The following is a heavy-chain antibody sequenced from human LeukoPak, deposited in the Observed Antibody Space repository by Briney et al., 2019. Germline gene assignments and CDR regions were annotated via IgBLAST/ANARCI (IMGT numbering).Heavy chain of an antibody. Sequence: ASVKVSCKASGYTFTDYGISWVRQAPGQGLEWMGWISTYNGDTKFAQMVQDRITMTADTSTSTAYMELRSLRSEDTAVYYCAGAARPDVGYFDYWGQGTLVTVSS. CDR2: ISTYNGDT. V-gene: IGHV1-18*01. J-gene: IGHJ4*02. CDR3: AGAARPDVGYFDY. CDR1: GYTFTDYG. D-gene: IGHD6-6*01.